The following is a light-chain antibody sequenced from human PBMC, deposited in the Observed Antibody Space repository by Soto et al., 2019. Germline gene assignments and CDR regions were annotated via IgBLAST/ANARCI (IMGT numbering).Light chain of an antibody. J-gene: IGKJ1*01. CDR1: QGISSY. V-gene: IGKV1-8*01. CDR2: AAS. CDR3: QQYYSYPT. Sequence: AIRMTQSPSSFSASTGDRVTITCRASQGISSYLAWYQQKPGKAPKLLIYAASTLQSGVPSRFSGSGSGTDLTLTISCLQSEDFATYYCQQYYSYPTFGQGTKVDIK.